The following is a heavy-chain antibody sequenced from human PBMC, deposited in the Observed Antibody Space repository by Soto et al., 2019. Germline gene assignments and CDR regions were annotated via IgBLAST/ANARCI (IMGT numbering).Heavy chain of an antibody. V-gene: IGHV4-30-4*01. CDR3: ARSRISIFGILIIGSSFDP. CDR1: GGSISRGDYY. Sequence: SEALSLTSTFSGGSISRGDYYCSWIRHPAGEGLDWIGYIYYSGSSYYNPSLKSRVSISIDTSKNQFSLKLSSVTAADTAVYYCARSRISIFGILIIGSSFDPWGQGSLVTVSS. J-gene: IGHJ5*02. D-gene: IGHD3-3*01. CDR2: IYYSGSS.